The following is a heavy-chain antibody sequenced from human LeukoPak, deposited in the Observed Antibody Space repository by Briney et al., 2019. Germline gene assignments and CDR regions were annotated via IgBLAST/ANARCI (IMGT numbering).Heavy chain of an antibody. CDR1: GGSISSSSYY. CDR2: IYYSGST. J-gene: IGHJ4*02. CDR3: ARGRYPQYYFDY. D-gene: IGHD1-14*01. V-gene: IGHV4-39*07. Sequence: PSETLSLTCTVSGGSISSSSYYWGWIRQPPGKGLEWIGSIYYSGSTYYSPSLKSRVTISVDTSKNQFSLKLSSVTAADTAVYYCARGRYPQYYFDYWGQGTLVTVSS.